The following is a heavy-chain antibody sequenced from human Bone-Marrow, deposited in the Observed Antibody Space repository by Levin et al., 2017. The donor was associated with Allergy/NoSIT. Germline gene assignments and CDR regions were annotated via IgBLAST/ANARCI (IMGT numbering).Heavy chain of an antibody. CDR1: GGTFSSYA. Sequence: KISCKASGGTFSSYAISWVRQAPGQGLEWMGGIIPIFGTANYAQKFQGRVTITADKSTSTAYMELSSLRSEDTAVYYCARHAGSRASNAFDIWGQGTMVTVSS. CDR2: IIPIFGTA. D-gene: IGHD1-1*01. J-gene: IGHJ3*02. V-gene: IGHV1-69*06. CDR3: ARHAGSRASNAFDI.